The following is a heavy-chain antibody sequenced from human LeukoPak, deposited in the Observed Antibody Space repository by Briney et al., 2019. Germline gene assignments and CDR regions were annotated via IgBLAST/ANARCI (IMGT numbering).Heavy chain of an antibody. CDR3: ARDGGRSSSALDY. Sequence: GRSLRLSCAASGFTFSSYAMHWVRQAPGKGLDWVAVISYDGSNKYYADSVKGRFTISRDNSKNTLYLQMNSLRAEDTAVYYCARDGGRSSSALDYWGQGTLVTVSS. CDR2: ISYDGSNK. V-gene: IGHV3-30*04. CDR1: GFTFSSYA. D-gene: IGHD6-13*01. J-gene: IGHJ4*02.